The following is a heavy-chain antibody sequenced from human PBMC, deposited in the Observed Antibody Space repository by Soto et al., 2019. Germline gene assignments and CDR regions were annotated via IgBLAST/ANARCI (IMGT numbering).Heavy chain of an antibody. D-gene: IGHD3-3*01. CDR2: ISYDGSNK. Sequence: QVQLVESGGGVVQPGRSLRLSCAASGFTFSSYGMHWVRQAPGKGLEWVAVISYDGSNKYYADSVKGRFTISRDNSKNTLYLQMNSLRAEDTAVYYSAKVKRFLAYYYYGMDVWGQGTKVTVSS. CDR1: GFTFSSYG. V-gene: IGHV3-30*18. CDR3: AKVKRFLAYYYYGMDV. J-gene: IGHJ6*02.